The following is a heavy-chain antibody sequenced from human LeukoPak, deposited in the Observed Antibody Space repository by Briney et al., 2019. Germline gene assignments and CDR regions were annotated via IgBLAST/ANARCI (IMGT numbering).Heavy chain of an antibody. Sequence: GESLKISCKGSGYSFTSYWIGWVRQMPGKGLEWMGIIYPGDSDTRYSPSFQGQVTISADKSISTAYLQWSSLKASDTAMYYCAGPRGLPAALGAFDIWGQGTMVTVSS. CDR3: AGPRGLPAALGAFDI. D-gene: IGHD2-2*01. CDR1: GYSFTSYW. J-gene: IGHJ3*02. V-gene: IGHV5-51*01. CDR2: IYPGDSDT.